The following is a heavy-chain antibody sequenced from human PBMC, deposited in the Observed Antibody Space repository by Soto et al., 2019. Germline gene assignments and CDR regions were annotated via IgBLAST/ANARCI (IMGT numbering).Heavy chain of an antibody. CDR1: GFTFNNAW. D-gene: IGHD2-15*01. CDR3: TTEAVVLSVGLYCSWFDL. CDR2: IRSETYGGTT. J-gene: IGHJ5*02. Sequence: EVQLVESGGDLVKPGGSLRLSCTASGFTFNNAWMNWVRQAPGKGLEWVGRIRSETYGGTTDYAAPVKGRFTISRDDSNNMLYLQMNSLKAEDTAVYYYTTEAVVLSVGLYCSWFDLWGQGTLVTVSS. V-gene: IGHV3-15*01.